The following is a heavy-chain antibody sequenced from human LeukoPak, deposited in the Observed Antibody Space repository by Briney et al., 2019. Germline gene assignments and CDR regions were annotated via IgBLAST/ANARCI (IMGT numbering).Heavy chain of an antibody. V-gene: IGHV3-53*01. CDR3: AREFRRVGY. J-gene: IGHJ4*02. Sequence: GGSLRLSCAASGITVSSNYMSWVRQAPGKGLEWVSVIYSGGSTYYADSVKGRFTISRDNSKNTLYLQMNSLRAEDTAVYYCAREFRRVGYWGQGTLVTVSS. CDR1: GITVSSNY. D-gene: IGHD1-26*01. CDR2: IYSGGST.